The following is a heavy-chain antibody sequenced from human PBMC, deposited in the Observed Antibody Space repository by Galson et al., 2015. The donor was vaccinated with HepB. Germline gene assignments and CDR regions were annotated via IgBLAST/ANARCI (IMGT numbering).Heavy chain of an antibody. CDR2: ISYDGSNK. Sequence: SLRLSCAASGFTFSSYAMHWVRQAPGKGLEWVAVISYDGSNKYYADSVKGRFTISRDNSKNTLYLQMNSLRAEDTAVYYCARDLSGSFSAFDYWGQGTLVTVSS. J-gene: IGHJ4*02. CDR3: ARDLSGSFSAFDY. V-gene: IGHV3-30-3*01. CDR1: GFTFSSYA. D-gene: IGHD1-26*01.